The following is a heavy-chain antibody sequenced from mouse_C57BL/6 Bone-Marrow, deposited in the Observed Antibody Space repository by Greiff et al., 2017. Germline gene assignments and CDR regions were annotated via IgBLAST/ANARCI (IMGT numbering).Heavy chain of an antibody. Sequence: VQLQQSGAELVMPGASVKLSCKSSGYTFTSYWMHWVKQRPGQGLEWIGEIDPSDSYTNYNQKFKGKSTLTVDKSSSTAYMQLSSLTSEDSAVYYCARGYYGFAYWGQGTLVTVSA. CDR1: GYTFTSYW. CDR3: ARGYYGFAY. V-gene: IGHV1-69*01. CDR2: IDPSDSYT. D-gene: IGHD1-1*01. J-gene: IGHJ3*01.